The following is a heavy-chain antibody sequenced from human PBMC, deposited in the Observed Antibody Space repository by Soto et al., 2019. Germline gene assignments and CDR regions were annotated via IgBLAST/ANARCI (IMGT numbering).Heavy chain of an antibody. D-gene: IGHD4-17*01. CDR3: ARRDYAIDS. J-gene: IGHJ4*02. CDR2: IYYSGST. CDR1: VYSVTTCSYY. Sequence: AETRSLTCKVSVYSVTTCSYYWTWIRQPPGKGLEWIGYIYYSGSTNYNPSLDSRATIFADKSGSHFSLNLTSVTADDTAVYYCARRDYAIDSWGRGTLVTVSS. V-gene: IGHV4-61*03.